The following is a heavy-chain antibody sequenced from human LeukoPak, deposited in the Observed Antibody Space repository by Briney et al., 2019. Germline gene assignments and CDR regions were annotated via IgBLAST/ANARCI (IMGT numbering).Heavy chain of an antibody. J-gene: IGHJ4*02. CDR3: RGLIVGATTADY. V-gene: IGHV3-30*04. CDR1: GFTFSSYA. Sequence: GSLRLSCAASGFTFSSYAMHWVRQAPGKGLEWVAVISYDGSNKYYADSVKGRFTISRDNSKNTLYLQMNSLRAEDTAVYYCRGLIVGATTADYWGQGTLVTVSS. D-gene: IGHD1-26*01. CDR2: ISYDGSNK.